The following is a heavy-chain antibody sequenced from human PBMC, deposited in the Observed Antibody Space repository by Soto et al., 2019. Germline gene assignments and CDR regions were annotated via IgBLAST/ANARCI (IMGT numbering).Heavy chain of an antibody. V-gene: IGHV4-34*01. CDR2: INHSGIT. D-gene: IGHD5-18*01. Sequence: SETLSLTCAVYGGSFSGYYWSWIRQPPGKGLEWIGEINHSGITNYNPSLKSRVTISVDTSKNQFSLKLSSVTAADTAVYYCASRTSGRVYSYGGYYYYMDVWGKGTTVTVSS. CDR1: GGSFSGYY. CDR3: ASRTSGRVYSYGGYYYYMDV. J-gene: IGHJ6*03.